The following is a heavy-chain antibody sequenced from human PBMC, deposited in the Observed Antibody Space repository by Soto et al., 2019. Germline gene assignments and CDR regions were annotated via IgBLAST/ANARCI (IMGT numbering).Heavy chain of an antibody. V-gene: IGHV3-74*01. Sequence: GGSLRLSCAASGFTFSMYWMHWVRQVPGKGPEWVSRINDDGSSTNYADSVKGRFTISRDNAKNTLYLQMNDLRAEDTAVYYCIRGPRCTSPGTRAFWRQGILLTVSS. CDR3: IRGPRCTSPGTRAF. CDR1: GFTFSMYW. J-gene: IGHJ4*02. D-gene: IGHD6-13*01. CDR2: INDDGSST.